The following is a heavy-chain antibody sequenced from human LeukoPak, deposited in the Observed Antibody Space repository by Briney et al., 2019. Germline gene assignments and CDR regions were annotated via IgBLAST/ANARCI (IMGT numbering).Heavy chain of an antibody. J-gene: IGHJ5*01. Sequence: ASVKVSCKASGGTFSSYAFSWVRQAPGQGLQWMGGIIPILGTTNYAQQFQGRVTMTTDESTSTAFMELSSLRSEDTAIYYCATDDGSVTMGFDFWGQGTLLTVSS. CDR1: GGTFSSYA. V-gene: IGHV1-69*05. CDR2: IIPILGTT. D-gene: IGHD4-17*01. CDR3: ATDDGSVTMGFDF.